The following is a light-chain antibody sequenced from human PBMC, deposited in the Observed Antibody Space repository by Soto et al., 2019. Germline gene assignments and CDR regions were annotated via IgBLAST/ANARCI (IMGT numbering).Light chain of an antibody. CDR2: EVS. V-gene: IGLV2-14*01. CDR3: SSYTITTALV. CDR1: SSDVGGYEF. J-gene: IGLJ1*01. Sequence: QSVLTQPASVSGYPGQSITISCTGSSSDVGGYEFVSWYQQHPGKAPKLVISEVSVRPSGISDRFSGSKSGNTASLTLSGLQADDEASYYCSSYTITTALVFGSGTKVTVL.